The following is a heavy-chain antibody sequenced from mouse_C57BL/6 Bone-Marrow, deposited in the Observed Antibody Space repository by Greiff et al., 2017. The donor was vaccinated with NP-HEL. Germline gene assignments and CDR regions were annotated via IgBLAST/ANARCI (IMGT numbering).Heavy chain of an antibody. V-gene: IGHV1-81*01. CDR2: IYPRSGNT. CDR3: AREGAYDYDDVAWFAY. Sequence: QVHVKQSGAELARPGASVKLSCKASGYTFTSYGISWVKQRTGQGLEWIGEIYPRSGNTYYNEKFKGKATLTADKSSSTAYMELRSLTSEDSAVYFCAREGAYDYDDVAWFAYWGQGTLVTVSA. CDR1: GYTFTSYG. D-gene: IGHD2-4*01. J-gene: IGHJ3*01.